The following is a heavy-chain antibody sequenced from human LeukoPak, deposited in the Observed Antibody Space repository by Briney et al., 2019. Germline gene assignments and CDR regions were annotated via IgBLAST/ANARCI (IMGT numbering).Heavy chain of an antibody. CDR3: AREAYYYGSDFDL. CDR1: GFTFSSYW. V-gene: IGHV3-74*01. J-gene: IGHJ4*02. D-gene: IGHD3-10*01. CDR2: IKGDGGST. Sequence: PGGSLRLSCAASGFTFSSYWMHWVRQAPGTGLVWVSRIKGDGGSTDYADSVKGRFTISRDNAKNTLFLQMYTLRAEDSAVYYCAREAYYYGSDFDLWGQGTLVTVSS.